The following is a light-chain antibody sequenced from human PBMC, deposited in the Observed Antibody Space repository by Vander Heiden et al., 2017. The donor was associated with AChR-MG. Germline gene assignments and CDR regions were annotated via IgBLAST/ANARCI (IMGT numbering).Light chain of an antibody. Sequence: SYLLTQPHSVSVAPGNTAKITCRGKNIGSKTVHWYQQKPGQAPTLVIHSDTERPSGIPDRFSGSNSENTATLTVSGVEVGDEADYYCQVWDRGSEHRVFGGGTTLAVL. CDR1: NIGSKT. CDR3: QVWDRGSEHRV. CDR2: SDT. J-gene: IGLJ3*02. V-gene: IGLV3-21*04.